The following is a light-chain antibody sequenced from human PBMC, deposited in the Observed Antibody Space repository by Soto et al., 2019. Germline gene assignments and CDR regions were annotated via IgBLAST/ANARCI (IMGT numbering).Light chain of an antibody. CDR1: RSNIGRNF. Sequence: QSVVSQPPSASGTPGQRVTVSCSGRRSNIGRNFVYWYQQFPGAAPKLLIFKNDQRPSGVPDRFSGSKSGTSASLAISGLRSEDEADYYCATWDASLSGWVFGGGTKLTVL. V-gene: IGLV1-47*01. J-gene: IGLJ3*02. CDR2: KND. CDR3: ATWDASLSGWV.